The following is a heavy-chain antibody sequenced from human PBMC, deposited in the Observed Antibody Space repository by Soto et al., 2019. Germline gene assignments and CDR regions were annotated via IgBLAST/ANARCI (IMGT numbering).Heavy chain of an antibody. D-gene: IGHD4-17*01. J-gene: IGHJ4*02. V-gene: IGHV1-2*02. CDR1: GYTFAAYY. CDR3: ARDPAYGDYWGYFFDS. Sequence: ASVKVSCKTSGYTFAAYYIHWIRQAPGQGLEWMGWINPTSGGTVYAQNFQDRVTMTRDTSISTAYMELRRLNSDDTAVYYCARDPAYGDYWGYFFDSWGQGTPVTVSS. CDR2: INPTSGGT.